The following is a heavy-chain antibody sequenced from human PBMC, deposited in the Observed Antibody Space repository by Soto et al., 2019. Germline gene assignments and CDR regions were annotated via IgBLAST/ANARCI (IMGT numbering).Heavy chain of an antibody. CDR2: FHNSGSA. CDR1: GGPISGFH. CDR3: ARDPVDGYAFFEY. J-gene: IGHJ4*02. V-gene: IGHV4-59*01. D-gene: IGHD5-12*01. Sequence: QVQLQESGPRLVQPSETLSLTCSISGGPISGFHRNWIRQPPGKGVESIGYFHNSGSAKYRSSLKRRVDISLDMIERQSSLTWTSVTAAVTAVYWCARDPVDGYAFFEYWGEGALVTVSS.